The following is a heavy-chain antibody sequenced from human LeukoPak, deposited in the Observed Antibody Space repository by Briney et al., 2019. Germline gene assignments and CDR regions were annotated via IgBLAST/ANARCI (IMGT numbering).Heavy chain of an antibody. CDR3: AKAHDYVWGSYRYDIGY. V-gene: IGHV3-53*01. CDR2: IYSDNT. CDR1: GFTVSSNS. D-gene: IGHD3-16*02. J-gene: IGHJ4*02. Sequence: GGSLRLSCAASGFTVSSNSMSWVRQAPGKGLEWVSFIYSDNTHYSDSVKGRFTISRDNSKNTLYLQMNSLRAEDTAVYYCAKAHDYVWGSYRYDIGYWGQGTLVTVSS.